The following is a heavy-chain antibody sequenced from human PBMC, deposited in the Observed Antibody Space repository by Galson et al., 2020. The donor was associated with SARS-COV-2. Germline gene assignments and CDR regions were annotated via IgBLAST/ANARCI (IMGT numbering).Heavy chain of an antibody. CDR3: ARDGQIGYDYRAVGY. D-gene: IGHD5-12*01. V-gene: IGHV1-18*01. Sequence: ASVKVSCKASGYTISTYGISWVRQAPGQGLEWMGWIRTYNGDTNYAQKFQGRVTMTTDTSTNTAYMELRSLRSDDTAMYYCARDGQIGYDYRAVGYWGQGTLVTVSS. CDR1: GYTISTYG. CDR2: IRTYNGDT. J-gene: IGHJ4*02.